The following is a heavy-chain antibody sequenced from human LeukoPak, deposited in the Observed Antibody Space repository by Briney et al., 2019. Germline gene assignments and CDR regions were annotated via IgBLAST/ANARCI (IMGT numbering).Heavy chain of an antibody. CDR2: ISWNSGSI. V-gene: IGHV3-9*01. Sequence: PGRSLRLSCAASGFTFDDYAMHWVRQAPGKGLEWVSGISWNSGSIGYADSVKGRFTISRDNAKNSLYLQMNGLRAEDTALYYWAGFPSSSWYLGWFDPWGQGTLVTVSS. CDR1: GFTFDDYA. J-gene: IGHJ5*02. CDR3: AGFPSSSWYLGWFDP. D-gene: IGHD6-13*01.